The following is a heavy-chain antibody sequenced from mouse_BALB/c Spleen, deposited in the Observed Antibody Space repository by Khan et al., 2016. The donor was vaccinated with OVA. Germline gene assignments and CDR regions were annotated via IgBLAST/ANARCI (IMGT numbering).Heavy chain of an antibody. CDR1: GYIFTSYW. CDR2: IYHGTGSN. CDR3: SRGAYDNHAMDY. J-gene: IGHJ4*01. V-gene: IGHV1S132*01. Sequence: QVQLKQSGAELVRLGASVKLSCKTSGYIFTSYWIHWVKERSGPGLEWIAMIYHGTGSNYYNEKFKGKATLTADQSSSTAYMQLSSLGSDDSACYYCSRGAYDNHAMDYLGQGTSVTGSS. D-gene: IGHD2-10*02.